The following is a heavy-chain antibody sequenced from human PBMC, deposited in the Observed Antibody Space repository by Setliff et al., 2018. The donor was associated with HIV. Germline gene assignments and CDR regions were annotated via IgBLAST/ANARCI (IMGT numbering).Heavy chain of an antibody. CDR1: GFTFSIYN. J-gene: IGHJ5*02. Sequence: GGSLRLSCEASGFTFSIYNMNWVRQAPGKGLEWISFIGGHGSIIHYADSVKGRFTISRDNSNNMLFLQMNSLRTEDTAVYYCARSGGDCSGISCYSLWFDPWGHGTLVTVSS. D-gene: IGHD2-15*01. CDR3: ARSGGDCSGISCYSLWFDP. V-gene: IGHV3-48*01. CDR2: IGGHGSII.